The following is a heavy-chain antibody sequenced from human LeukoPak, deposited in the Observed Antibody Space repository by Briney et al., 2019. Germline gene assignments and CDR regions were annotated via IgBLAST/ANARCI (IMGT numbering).Heavy chain of an antibody. CDR1: GFTFSSYA. V-gene: IGHV3-30*04. J-gene: IGHJ2*01. Sequence: PGGSLRLSCAASGFTFSSYAMHWVRQAPGKGLEWVAVISYDGSNKYYADSVKGRFTISRDNSKNTLYLQMNSLRAEDTAVYYCAKEPSTVAGGWHFDLWGRGTLVTVSS. CDR3: AKEPSTVAGGWHFDL. D-gene: IGHD4-23*01. CDR2: ISYDGSNK.